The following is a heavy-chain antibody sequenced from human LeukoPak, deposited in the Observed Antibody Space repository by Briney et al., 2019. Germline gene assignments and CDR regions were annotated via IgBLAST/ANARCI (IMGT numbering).Heavy chain of an antibody. CDR2: ISSSSSYI. CDR3: ARDYYDSSGYYPNWFDP. D-gene: IGHD3-22*01. CDR1: GFTSSSYS. V-gene: IGHV3-21*01. Sequence: GGSLRLSCAASGFTSSSYSMNWVRQAPGKGLEWVSSISSSSSYIYYADSVKGRFTISRDNAKNSLYLQMNSLRAEDTAVYYCARDYYDSSGYYPNWFDPWGQGTLVTVSS. J-gene: IGHJ5*02.